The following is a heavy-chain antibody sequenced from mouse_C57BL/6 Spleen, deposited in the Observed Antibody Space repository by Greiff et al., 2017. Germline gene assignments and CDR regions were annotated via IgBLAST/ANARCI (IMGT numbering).Heavy chain of an antibody. CDR1: GYTFTSYW. CDR2: IDPSDSYT. V-gene: IGHV1-50*01. D-gene: IGHD3-2*02. Sequence: VQLQQPGAELVKPGASVKLSCKASGYTFTSYWMQWVKQRPGQGLEWIGEIDPSDSYTNYNQKFKGKATLTVDTSSSTAYMQLSSLTSEDSAVYYCATAQAKTWFAYWGQGTLVTVSA. CDR3: ATAQAKTWFAY. J-gene: IGHJ3*01.